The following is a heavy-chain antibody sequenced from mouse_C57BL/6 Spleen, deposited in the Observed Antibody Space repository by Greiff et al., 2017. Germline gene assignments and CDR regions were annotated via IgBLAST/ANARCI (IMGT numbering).Heavy chain of an antibody. CDR2: IYPSDSET. V-gene: IGHV1-61*01. CDR1: GYTFTSYW. Sequence: VQLQQSGAELVRPGSSVKLSCKASGYTFTSYWMDWVKQRPGQGLEWIGNIYPSDSETHYNHKFKDKATLTVDKSSSTAYMQLSSLTSEDSAIYYCARGKTPGWFAYWGQGTLVTVSA. J-gene: IGHJ3*01. CDR3: ARGKTPGWFAY.